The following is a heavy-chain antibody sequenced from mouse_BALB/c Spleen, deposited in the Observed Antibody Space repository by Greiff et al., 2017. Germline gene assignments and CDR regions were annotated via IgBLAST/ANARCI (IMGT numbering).Heavy chain of an antibody. CDR1: GYTFTSYY. Sequence: QVQLKQSGAELVKPGASVKLSCKASGYTFTSYYMYWVKQRPGQGLEWIGEINPSNGGTNFNEKFKSKATLTVDKSSSTAYMQLSSLTSEDSAVYYCTRGGYRSFAYWGQGTLVTVSA. D-gene: IGHD2-14*01. J-gene: IGHJ3*01. CDR3: TRGGYRSFAY. V-gene: IGHV1S81*02. CDR2: INPSNGGT.